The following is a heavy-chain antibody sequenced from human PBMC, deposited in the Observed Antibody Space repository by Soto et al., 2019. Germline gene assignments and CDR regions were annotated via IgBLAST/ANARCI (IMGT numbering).Heavy chain of an antibody. CDR3: AGSPYYGFWSVSPPASYYMHV. CDR1: GGTFSSYT. Sequence: QVQLVQSGAEVKKPGSSVKVSCKASGGTFSSYTISWVRQAPGQGLEWMGRIIPILGVANYAQKFQGRVTITAHNSWGQAYMQLSNLRSEDTAMYYCAGSPYYGFWSVSPPASYYMHVRGKGTTVTVCS. CDR2: IIPILGVA. D-gene: IGHD3-3*01. J-gene: IGHJ6*03. V-gene: IGHV1-69*02.